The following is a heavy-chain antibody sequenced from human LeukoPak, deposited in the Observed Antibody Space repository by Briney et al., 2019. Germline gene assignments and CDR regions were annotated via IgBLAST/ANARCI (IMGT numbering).Heavy chain of an antibody. Sequence: ASVKVSCKASGGTFSSYAISWVRQAPGQGPEWMGWISAYDGNTNYAQKFQGRVTMTTDTSTSTAYMELRSLRSDDTAVYYCARDGYGSGKGYFDYWGQGTLVTVSS. J-gene: IGHJ4*02. V-gene: IGHV1-18*01. CDR1: GGTFSSYA. CDR3: ARDGYGSGKGYFDY. CDR2: ISAYDGNT. D-gene: IGHD3-10*01.